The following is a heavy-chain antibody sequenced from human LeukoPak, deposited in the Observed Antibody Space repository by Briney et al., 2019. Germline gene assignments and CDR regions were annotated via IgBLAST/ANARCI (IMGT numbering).Heavy chain of an antibody. CDR1: GYTFTNYW. CDR2: VYPGDSDT. J-gene: IGHJ4*02. Sequence: GESLKISCKGSGYTFTNYWIGWVRQMPGKGLEWMGIVYPGDSDTRYRPSFQGQVTISADKSINTAYLQWSSLKASDTAMYYCARQDDDNSGYYTWDYWGQGTLVTVSS. D-gene: IGHD3-22*01. CDR3: ARQDDDNSGYYTWDY. V-gene: IGHV5-51*01.